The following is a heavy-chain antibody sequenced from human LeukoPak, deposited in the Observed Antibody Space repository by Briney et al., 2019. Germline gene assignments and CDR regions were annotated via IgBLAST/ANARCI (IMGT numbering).Heavy chain of an antibody. CDR2: ISSKGELT. Sequence: GGSLRLSCAASGFTFSSYWMHWVRQAPGKGLEWVSSISSKGELTFYADSVKGRFTISRDNSESTLYLQMNILRAEDTAIYYCTRDRPNYYGSDGHYYRRNGDYWGQGTLVTVSS. V-gene: IGHV3-74*01. J-gene: IGHJ4*02. D-gene: IGHD3-22*01. CDR3: TRDRPNYYGSDGHYYRRNGDY. CDR1: GFTFSSYW.